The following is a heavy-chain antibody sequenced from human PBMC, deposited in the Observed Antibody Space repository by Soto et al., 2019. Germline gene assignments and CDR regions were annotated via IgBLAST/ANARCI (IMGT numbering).Heavy chain of an antibody. D-gene: IGHD3-10*01. CDR2: ISGSGGST. J-gene: IGHJ4*02. Sequence: GGSLRLSCAASGFTFSSYAMSWVRQAPGKGLEWVSAISGSGGSTYYADSVKGRFTISRDNSKNTLYLQMNSLRAEETAVYYCAKEAVTYGSGRSLFDYWGQGTLVTVSS. V-gene: IGHV3-23*01. CDR3: AKEAVTYGSGRSLFDY. CDR1: GFTFSSYA.